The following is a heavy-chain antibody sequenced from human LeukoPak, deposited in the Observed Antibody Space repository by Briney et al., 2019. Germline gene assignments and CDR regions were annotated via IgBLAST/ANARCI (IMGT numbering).Heavy chain of an antibody. D-gene: IGHD3-16*02. J-gene: IGHJ4*02. CDR2: IYSGGST. Sequence: GGSLRLSCAASGFTVSSNYTSWVRQAPGKGLEWVSVIYSGGSTYYADSVKGRFTISRDNSKNTLYLQMNSLRAEDTAVYYCARGGGLRLGELSLDYWGQGTLVTVSS. CDR1: GFTVSSNY. V-gene: IGHV3-66*01. CDR3: ARGGGLRLGELSLDY.